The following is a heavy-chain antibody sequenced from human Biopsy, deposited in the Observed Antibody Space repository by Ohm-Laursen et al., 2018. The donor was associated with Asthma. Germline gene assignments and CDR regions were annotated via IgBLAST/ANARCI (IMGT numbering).Heavy chain of an antibody. J-gene: IGHJ4*02. D-gene: IGHD3-10*01. Sequence: LSLTCATSGFSLSNFAIHWVRQAPGKGLEWVGVISKGASTQDYADSVKGRFTISRDNSKNTLYLQMNSLRAEDTALYYCGRERSYMVDYWGQGTLVIVSS. CDR1: GFSLSNFA. CDR3: GRERSYMVDY. V-gene: IGHV3-30*07. CDR2: ISKGASTQ.